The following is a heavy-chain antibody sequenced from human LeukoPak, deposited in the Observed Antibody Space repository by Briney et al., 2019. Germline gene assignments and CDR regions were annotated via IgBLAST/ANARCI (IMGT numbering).Heavy chain of an antibody. V-gene: IGHV5-51*01. CDR2: IYPGDSDT. D-gene: IGHD4-17*01. Sequence: GESLQISCKGSGYSFTSYWIGWVRQMLGKGLEWMGIIYPGDSDTRYSPSFQGQVTISADKSISTAYLQWSSLKASDTAMYYCARHADYGDYSSAYGMDVWGQGTTVTVSS. J-gene: IGHJ6*02. CDR3: ARHADYGDYSSAYGMDV. CDR1: GYSFTSYW.